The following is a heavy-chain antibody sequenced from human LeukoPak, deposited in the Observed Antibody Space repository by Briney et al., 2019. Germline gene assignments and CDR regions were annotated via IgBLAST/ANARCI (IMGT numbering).Heavy chain of an antibody. J-gene: IGHJ4*02. CDR1: GFTFSGYW. CDR3: ARDHLSRFDY. Sequence: PGGSLRLCCAASGFTFSGYWMTWVRQAPGKGLEWVANIKQDGSEKYYVDSVKGRFTISRDNAKNSLHLQMNSLRAEDTAVYYCARDHLSRFDYWGQGTLVTVSS. D-gene: IGHD3-3*02. CDR2: IKQDGSEK. V-gene: IGHV3-7*01.